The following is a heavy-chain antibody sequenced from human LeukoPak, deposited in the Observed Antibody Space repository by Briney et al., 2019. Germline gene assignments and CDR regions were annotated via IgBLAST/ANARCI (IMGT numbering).Heavy chain of an antibody. CDR1: GGSFSGYY. Sequence: SETLSLTCAVYGGSFSGYYWSWIRQPPGKGLEWIGYIYYSGSTNYTPSLKSRVTISIDTSKNQFSLKLSSVTAADTAVYYCARATGPYSSSWYVPDAFDLWGQGTMVTVSS. CDR3: ARATGPYSSSWYVPDAFDL. J-gene: IGHJ3*01. V-gene: IGHV4-34*11. D-gene: IGHD6-13*01. CDR2: IYYSGST.